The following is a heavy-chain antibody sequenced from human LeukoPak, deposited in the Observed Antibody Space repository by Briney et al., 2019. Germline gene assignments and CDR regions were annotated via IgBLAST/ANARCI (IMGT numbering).Heavy chain of an antibody. Sequence: SETLSLTCTVSGGSISSSSYYWGWIRQPPGKGLEWIGSTYYSGSTYYNPSLKSRVTISVDTSKNQFSLKLSSVTAADTAVYYCARQPAESRYFDWLLYGPPSQGLDYWGQGTLVTVSS. CDR1: GGSISSSSYY. V-gene: IGHV4-39*01. CDR2: TYYSGST. CDR3: ARQPAESRYFDWLLYGPPSQGLDY. D-gene: IGHD3-9*01. J-gene: IGHJ4*02.